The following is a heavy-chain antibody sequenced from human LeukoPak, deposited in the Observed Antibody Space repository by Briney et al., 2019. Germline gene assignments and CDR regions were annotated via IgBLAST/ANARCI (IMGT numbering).Heavy chain of an antibody. CDR2: IYYSGST. V-gene: IGHV4-59*01. Sequence: KSSETLSLTCAVYGGSFSGYYWSWIRQPPGKGLEWIGYIYYSGSTNYNPSLKSRVTISVDTSKNQFSLKLSSVTAADTAVYYCARDYSSGWYFDYWGQGTLVTVSS. CDR3: ARDYSSGWYFDY. CDR1: GGSFSGYY. J-gene: IGHJ4*02. D-gene: IGHD6-19*01.